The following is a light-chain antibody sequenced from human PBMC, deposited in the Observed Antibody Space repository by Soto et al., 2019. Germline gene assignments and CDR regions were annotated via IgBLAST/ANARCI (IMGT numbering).Light chain of an antibody. CDR3: QQYNDWPWT. J-gene: IGKJ1*01. Sequence: EIVMTQSPATLSVSPGERATISCRASQSVSSNLAWYQQKPGQAPRLLIYGASTRATGIPARFSGSGSGTDLTLTISSLQSEDFAVYYCQQYNDWPWTFGQGTKVEIK. CDR1: QSVSSN. CDR2: GAS. V-gene: IGKV3-15*01.